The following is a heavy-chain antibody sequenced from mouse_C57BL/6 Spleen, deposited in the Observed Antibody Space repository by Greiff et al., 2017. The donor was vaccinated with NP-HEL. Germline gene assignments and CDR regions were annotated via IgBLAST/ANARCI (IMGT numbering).Heavy chain of an antibody. V-gene: IGHV5-4*01. D-gene: IGHD1-1*01. Sequence: EVLLVESGRGFVKPGGSLKLPCAASGFTFSSYVWSWVRQTPEKRLVWVANISDGGSYTYYPDNVKGRVTISRDNAHNNLYLQMSHLKTEDTALCYGAIGAVVAPLDYWGQGTTLTVSS. CDR3: AIGAVVAPLDY. J-gene: IGHJ2*01. CDR2: ISDGGSYT. CDR1: GFTFSSYV.